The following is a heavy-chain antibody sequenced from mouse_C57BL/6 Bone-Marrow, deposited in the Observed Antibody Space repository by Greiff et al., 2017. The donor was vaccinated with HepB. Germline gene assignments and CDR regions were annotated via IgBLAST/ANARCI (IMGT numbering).Heavy chain of an antibody. D-gene: IGHD1-1*01. J-gene: IGHJ2*01. CDR1: GYTFTSYG. V-gene: IGHV1-81*01. CDR3: AEALYYGSSYDY. Sequence: LVESGAELARPGASVKLSCKASGYTFTSYGISWVKQRTGQGLEWIGEIYPRSGNTYYNEKFKGKATLTADKSSSTAYMELRSLTSEDSAVYFCAEALYYGSSYDYWGQGTTLTVSS. CDR2: IYPRSGNT.